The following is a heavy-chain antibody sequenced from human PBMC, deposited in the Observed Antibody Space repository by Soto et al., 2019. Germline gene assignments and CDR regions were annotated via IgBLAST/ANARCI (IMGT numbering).Heavy chain of an antibody. D-gene: IGHD2-21*01. CDR3: ARGNVVAIDY. CDR1: GGSISSGGSS. CDR2: IYHSGST. J-gene: IGHJ4*02. V-gene: IGHV4-30-2*01. Sequence: SVTLSLTCAVSGGSISSGGSSWNWIRQPPGKGLEWIGYIYHSGSTYYNPSPKSRVTISVDRSKNQFSLKLSSVTAADTAVYYCARGNVVAIDYWGQGTLVTVSS.